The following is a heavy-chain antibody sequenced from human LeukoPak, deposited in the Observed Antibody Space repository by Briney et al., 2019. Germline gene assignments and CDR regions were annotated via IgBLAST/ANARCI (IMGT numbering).Heavy chain of an antibody. Sequence: GWSLRLSFVASGFTLSTYAMSWVRQAPGKGLAWVASINDSGVTTYYADPVKGRFTISRDDSKNTLYLQMNSLRAEDTAVYYCARLAVLSRGYWVQGRLVTVSS. D-gene: IGHD3-10*01. J-gene: IGHJ4*02. V-gene: IGHV3-23*01. CDR3: ARLAVLSRGY. CDR1: GFTLSTYA. CDR2: INDSGVTT.